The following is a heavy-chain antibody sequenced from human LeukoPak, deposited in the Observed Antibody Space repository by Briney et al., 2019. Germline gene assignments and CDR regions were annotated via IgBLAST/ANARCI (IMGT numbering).Heavy chain of an antibody. CDR2: IYYSGST. V-gene: IGHV4-31*03. CDR1: GGSISSGGYY. D-gene: IGHD6-13*01. CDR3: ARGWAAAGPSFDY. J-gene: IGHJ4*02. Sequence: PSETLSRTCTVSGGSISSGGYYWSWIRQHPGKGLEWIGYIYYSGSTYYNPSLKSRVTISVDTSKNQFSLKLSSVTAADTAVYYCARGWAAAGPSFDYWGQGTLVTVSS.